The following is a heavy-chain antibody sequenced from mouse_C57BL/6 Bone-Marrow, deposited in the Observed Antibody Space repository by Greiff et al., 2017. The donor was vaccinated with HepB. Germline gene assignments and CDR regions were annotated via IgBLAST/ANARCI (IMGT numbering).Heavy chain of an antibody. CDR3: ARQGFITPFAY. D-gene: IGHD1-1*01. J-gene: IGHJ3*01. CDR2: ISNGGGST. CDR1: GFTFSDYY. Sequence: EVKLVESGGGLVQPGGSLKLSCAASGFTFSDYYMYWVRQTPEKRLEWVAYISNGGGSTYYPDTVKGRFTISRDNAKNTLYLQMSRLKSEDTAMYYCARQGFITPFAYWGQGTLVTVSA. V-gene: IGHV5-12*01.